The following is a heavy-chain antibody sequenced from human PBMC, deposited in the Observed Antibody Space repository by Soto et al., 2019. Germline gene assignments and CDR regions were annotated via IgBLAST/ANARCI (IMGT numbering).Heavy chain of an antibody. V-gene: IGHV1-18*01. CDR3: ARSGCSGGSCYSYSFDY. D-gene: IGHD2-15*01. J-gene: IGHJ4*02. Sequence: QVQLVQSGAEVKKPGASVKVSCKASGYTFTSYGISWVRQAPGQGLEWMGWISAYNGNTNYAQKLQGRVTMTTDTTSSTAYMELRSLRSDDTAVYYCARSGCSGGSCYSYSFDYWGQGTLVTVSS. CDR2: ISAYNGNT. CDR1: GYTFTSYG.